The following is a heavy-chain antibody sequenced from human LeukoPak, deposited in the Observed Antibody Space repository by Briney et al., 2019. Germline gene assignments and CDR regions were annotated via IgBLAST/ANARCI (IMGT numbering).Heavy chain of an antibody. CDR1: GYTFTSYG. J-gene: IGHJ4*02. Sequence: ASVKVSCKTSGYTFTSYGVSWVRQAPGQGLEWMGWISAYNGNTDYAQTFQGRVTMTTDTSTSTAYMELRGLRSDDTAMYYCARVMAYCSSTSCHDYWGQGTLVTVSS. V-gene: IGHV1-18*01. CDR3: ARVMAYCSSTSCHDY. D-gene: IGHD2-2*01. CDR2: ISAYNGNT.